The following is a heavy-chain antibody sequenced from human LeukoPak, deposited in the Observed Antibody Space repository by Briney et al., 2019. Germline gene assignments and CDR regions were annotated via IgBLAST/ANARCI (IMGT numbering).Heavy chain of an antibody. CDR2: ISGSGGST. CDR3: AKDHFYGDYSRNCFDY. J-gene: IGHJ4*02. Sequence: GGSLRLSCAASGFSFSSYWMHWVRQAPGKGLEWVSAISGSGGSTYYADSVKGRFTISRDNSKNTLYLQMNSLRAEDTAVYYCAKDHFYGDYSRNCFDYWGQGTLVTVSS. CDR1: GFSFSSYW. V-gene: IGHV3-23*01. D-gene: IGHD4-17*01.